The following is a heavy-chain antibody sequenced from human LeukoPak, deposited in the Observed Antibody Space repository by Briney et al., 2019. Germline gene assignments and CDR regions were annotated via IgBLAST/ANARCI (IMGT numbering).Heavy chain of an antibody. V-gene: IGHV4-4*07. D-gene: IGHD2-2*01. CDR1: GGSFSSYY. CDR3: ASTPIVVVPAAMHYYYYYMDV. Sequence: PSETLSLTCTVSGGSFSSYYWCWIRQPAGKGLEWIGRIYTSGSTNYNPSLKSRVTMSVDTSKNQFSLKLSSVTAADTAVYYCASTPIVVVPAAMHYYYYYMDVWGKGTTVTVSS. CDR2: IYTSGST. J-gene: IGHJ6*03.